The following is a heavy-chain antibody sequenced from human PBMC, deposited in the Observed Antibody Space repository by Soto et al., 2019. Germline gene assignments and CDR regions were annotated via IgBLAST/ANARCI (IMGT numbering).Heavy chain of an antibody. D-gene: IGHD3-10*01. V-gene: IGHV4-59*01. CDR1: GGSISSYY. CDR3: ARDSTMVRSRGMDV. Sequence: SETLSLTCTVSGGSISSYYWSWIRQPPGKGLEWIGYIYYSGSTNYNPSLRSRVTISVDTSKNQFSLKLSSVTAADTAVYYCARDSTMVRSRGMDVWGQGTTVTVSS. J-gene: IGHJ6*02. CDR2: IYYSGST.